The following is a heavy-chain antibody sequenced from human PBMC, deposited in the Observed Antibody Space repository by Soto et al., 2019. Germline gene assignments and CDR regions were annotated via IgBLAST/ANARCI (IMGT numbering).Heavy chain of an antibody. D-gene: IGHD5-12*01. CDR1: GFSLTTYGVG. V-gene: IGHV2-5*02. CDR2: IYWDDDK. CDR3: AHSRGYVGFDY. J-gene: IGHJ4*02. Sequence: QITLKETGPTLVNPTQTLTLTCTFSGFSLTTYGVGVGWIHQPPGKALEWLAFIYWDDDKRYSPSLKSRLTITKDTSKNQVALRMTNMDPVDTATYYCAHSRGYVGFDYWGQGILVTVSS.